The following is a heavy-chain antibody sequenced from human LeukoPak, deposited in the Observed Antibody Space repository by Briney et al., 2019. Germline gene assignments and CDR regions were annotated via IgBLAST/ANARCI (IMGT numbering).Heavy chain of an antibody. J-gene: IGHJ4*02. CDR2: ISYDGSNK. Sequence: GWSLRLSCAASAFTFSSYEMNWVHQAPGKGLEWVAVISYDGSNKYYADSVKGRFTISRDNSKNTLYLQMNSLRAEDTAVYYCAKDRAFGELLPSDYWGQGTLVTVSS. CDR3: AKDRAFGELLPSDY. CDR1: AFTFSSYE. D-gene: IGHD3-10*01. V-gene: IGHV3-30*18.